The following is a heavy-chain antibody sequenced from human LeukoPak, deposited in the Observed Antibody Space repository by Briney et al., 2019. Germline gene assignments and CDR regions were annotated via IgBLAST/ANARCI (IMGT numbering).Heavy chain of an antibody. J-gene: IGHJ4*02. CDR2: INPNTGDT. CDR1: GYTFTGYH. Sequence: ASVKVSCKASGYTFTGYHMHWVRQAPGQGLEWMGWINPNTGDTNYAQKFQGRVTMTRDTSIDTAYMELSRLRTDDTAVYYCARNTNYFGSGNSFDYWGQGTLVTVSS. V-gene: IGHV1-2*02. D-gene: IGHD3-10*01. CDR3: ARNTNYFGSGNSFDY.